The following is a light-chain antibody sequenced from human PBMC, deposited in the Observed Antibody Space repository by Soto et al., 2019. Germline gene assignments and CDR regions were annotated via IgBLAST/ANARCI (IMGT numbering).Light chain of an antibody. Sequence: QSALTQPASVSGSPGQSITISCTGTSSVVVSYNLVSWFQQHPGKAPKLMIYEGSKRPSGVSNRFSVSKSGNTASLTISGLQAEDEADYYCCSYAGSSTYVFGTGTKVTVL. CDR3: CSYAGSSTYV. CDR2: EGS. CDR1: SSVVVSYNL. J-gene: IGLJ1*01. V-gene: IGLV2-23*01.